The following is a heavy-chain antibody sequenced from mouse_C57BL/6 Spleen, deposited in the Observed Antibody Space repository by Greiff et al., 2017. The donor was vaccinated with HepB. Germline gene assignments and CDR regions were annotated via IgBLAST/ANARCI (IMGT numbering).Heavy chain of an antibody. J-gene: IGHJ2*01. D-gene: IGHD2-5*01. CDR3: AREESNLVAFDY. CDR1: GFTFSDYY. CDR2: INYDGSST. Sequence: EVQRVESEGGLVQPGSSMKLSCTASGFTFSDYYMAWVRQVPEKGLEWVANINYDGSSTYYLDSLKSRFIISRDNAKNILYLQMSSLKSEDTATYYCAREESNLVAFDYWGQGTTLTVSS. V-gene: IGHV5-16*01.